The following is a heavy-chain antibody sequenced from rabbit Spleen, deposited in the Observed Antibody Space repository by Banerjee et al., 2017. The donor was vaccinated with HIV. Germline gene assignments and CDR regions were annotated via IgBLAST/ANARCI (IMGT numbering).Heavy chain of an antibody. CDR2: IYAGSSGST. D-gene: IGHD1-1*01. V-gene: IGHV1S45*01. Sequence: QEQLVESGGGLVQPEGSLTLTCKASGFSFSSIYYMCWVRQAPGKGLEWIACIYAGSSGSTYYASWAKGRFTISKTSSTTVTLQMTSLTAADTATYFCARDWTVSDFYAFDLWGPGTLVTVS. CDR1: GFSFSSIYY. CDR3: ARDWTVSDFYAFDL. J-gene: IGHJ4*01.